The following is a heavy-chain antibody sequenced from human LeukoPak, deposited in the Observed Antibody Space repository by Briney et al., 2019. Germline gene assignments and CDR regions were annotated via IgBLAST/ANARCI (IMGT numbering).Heavy chain of an antibody. Sequence: GGSLRLSCAASGFTFSNYDIHWVRQAPGKGLEWVTVIAYDGSKIHYADSVKGRFTISRDNSQNPLYLQMNSLRAEDTAIYYCARGGRFGERAAFDIWGQGTMVTVSS. CDR1: GFTFSNYD. V-gene: IGHV3-30-3*01. J-gene: IGHJ3*02. D-gene: IGHD3-10*01. CDR2: IAYDGSKI. CDR3: ARGGRFGERAAFDI.